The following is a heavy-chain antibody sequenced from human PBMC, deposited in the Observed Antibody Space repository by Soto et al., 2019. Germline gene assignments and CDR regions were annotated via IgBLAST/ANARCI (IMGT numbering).Heavy chain of an antibody. D-gene: IGHD6-19*01. CDR1: GFIFSNAW. CDR2: VKSKTNGGTT. V-gene: IGHV3-15*07. CDR3: ITDSSGWWRDH. J-gene: IGHJ4*02. Sequence: GGSLRLTCAASGFIFSNAWMNWVRQAPGKGLEWVGRVKSKTNGGTTDYAAPVKSRFIISRDDSKNTLYLQMNSLKTEDTAVYYCITDSSGWWRDHWGQGTLVTVSS.